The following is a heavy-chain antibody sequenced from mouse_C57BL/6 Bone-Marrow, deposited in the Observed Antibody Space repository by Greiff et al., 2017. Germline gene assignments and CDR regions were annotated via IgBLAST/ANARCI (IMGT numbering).Heavy chain of an antibody. J-gene: IGHJ3*01. D-gene: IGHD1-1*01. Sequence: VQLQESGAELARPGASVKLSCKASGYTFTSYGISWVKQRTGQGLEWIGEINPRSGNTYYTEKFKGKATLSADKSSSTAYMELRSLTSEDAAVYFCARSHYYYCSAYWGQGTLVTVSA. CDR2: INPRSGNT. CDR1: GYTFTSYG. CDR3: ARSHYYYCSAY. V-gene: IGHV1-81*01.